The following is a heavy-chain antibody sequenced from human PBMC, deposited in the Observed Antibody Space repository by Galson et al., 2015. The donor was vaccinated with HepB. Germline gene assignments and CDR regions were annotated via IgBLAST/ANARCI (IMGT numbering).Heavy chain of an antibody. Sequence: SVKVSCKASGYTLTSYGISWVRQAPGQGLEWMGWISAYNGNTNYAQKLQGRVTMTTDTSTSTAYMELRSLRSDDTAVYFCATQPEGFENSIYFHWGQGSLVTVSS. J-gene: IGHJ4*02. CDR2: ISAYNGNT. V-gene: IGHV1-18*01. D-gene: IGHD4-23*01. CDR3: ATQPEGFENSIYFH. CDR1: GYTLTSYG.